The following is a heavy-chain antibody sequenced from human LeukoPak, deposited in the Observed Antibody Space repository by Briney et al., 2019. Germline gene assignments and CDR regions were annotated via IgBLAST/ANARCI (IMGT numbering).Heavy chain of an antibody. CDR1: GYTFTGYY. J-gene: IGHJ4*02. Sequence: ASVKVSCKASGYTFTGYYMHWVRQAPGQGLEWMGWINPNSGGTNYAQKFQGRVTMTRDTSISTAYMELSRLRSDDTAVYYCARESSDRYSGYATGVDYWGQGTLVTVSS. V-gene: IGHV1-2*02. CDR3: ARESSDRYSGYATGVDY. D-gene: IGHD5-12*01. CDR2: INPNSGGT.